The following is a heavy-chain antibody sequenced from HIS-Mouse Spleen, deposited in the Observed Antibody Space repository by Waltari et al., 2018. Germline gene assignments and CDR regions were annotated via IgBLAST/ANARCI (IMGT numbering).Heavy chain of an antibody. CDR3: AREIPYSSSWYDWYFDL. D-gene: IGHD6-13*01. CDR2: IYYSGST. J-gene: IGHJ2*01. CDR1: GSSLRSSRSY. Sequence: QLQLQESGPGLVKPSETLSLTCTVPGSSLRSSRSYRGWVRQPPGKGLEWIGSIYYSGSTYYNPSLKSRVTISVDTSKNQFSLKLSSVTAADTAVYYCAREIPYSSSWYDWYFDLWGRGTLVTVSS. V-gene: IGHV4-39*07.